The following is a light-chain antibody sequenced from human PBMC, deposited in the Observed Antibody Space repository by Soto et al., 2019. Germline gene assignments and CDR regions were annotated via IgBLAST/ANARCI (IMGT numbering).Light chain of an antibody. CDR1: ESISYW. CDR2: DDS. V-gene: IGKV1-5*01. J-gene: IGKJ2*01. Sequence: DIQLTQSPSTLTASVGDRVTIGCRASESISYWLAWYQQKPGKAPKLLIYDDSSLRSGVPSRFSGSGSGREFPLTISTLQPDDFASYYCQQYDSYSKTLGQGTQLEIK. CDR3: QQYDSYSKT.